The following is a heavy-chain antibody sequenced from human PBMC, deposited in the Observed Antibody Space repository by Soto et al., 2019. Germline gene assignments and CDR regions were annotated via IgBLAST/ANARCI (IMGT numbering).Heavy chain of an antibody. J-gene: IGHJ4*02. CDR3: ARDYYDSSGYYPRFDY. CDR2: ISSSSTI. Sequence: GGSLRLSCAASGFTFSSYSMNWVRQAPGKGLEWVSYISSSSTIYYADSVKGRFTISRDNAKNSLYLQMNSLRDEDTAVYYCARDYYDSSGYYPRFDYWGQGTLVTVSS. CDR1: GFTFSSYS. D-gene: IGHD3-22*01. V-gene: IGHV3-48*02.